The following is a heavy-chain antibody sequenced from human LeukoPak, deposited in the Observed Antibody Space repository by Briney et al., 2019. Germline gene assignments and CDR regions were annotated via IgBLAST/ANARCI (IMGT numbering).Heavy chain of an antibody. J-gene: IGHJ3*02. V-gene: IGHV3-7*01. CDR1: GFTFSKYG. Sequence: GGSLRLSCAASGFTFSKYGRTWVRQAPGKGLEWVANIRGDGSVNYLLDSVKGRFTISRDNVKNSLSLEMNNLRAEDTAVYYCSRDANYYDSSRHYFDAFDIWGQGTMVTVSS. D-gene: IGHD3-22*01. CDR2: IRGDGSVN. CDR3: SRDANYYDSSRHYFDAFDI.